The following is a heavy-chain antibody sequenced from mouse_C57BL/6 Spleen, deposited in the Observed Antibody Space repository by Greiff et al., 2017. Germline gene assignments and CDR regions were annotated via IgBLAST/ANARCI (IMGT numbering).Heavy chain of an antibody. D-gene: IGHD4-1*02. J-gene: IGHJ4*01. CDR3: AREGQLGLYAMDY. Sequence: EVQLVESGPGLVKPSQSLSLTCSVTGYSITSGYYWNWIRQFPGNKLEWMGYISYDGSNNYNPSLKNRISITRDTSKNQFFLKLNSVTTEDTATYYCAREGQLGLYAMDYWGQGTSVTVSS. V-gene: IGHV3-6*01. CDR1: GYSITSGYY. CDR2: ISYDGSN.